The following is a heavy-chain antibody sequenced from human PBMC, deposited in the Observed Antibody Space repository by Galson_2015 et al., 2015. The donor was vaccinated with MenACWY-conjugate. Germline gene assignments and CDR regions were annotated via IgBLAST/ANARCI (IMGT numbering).Heavy chain of an antibody. CDR2: ISSSSSTI. D-gene: IGHD3-22*01. CDR3: ARVSSGYYVNFQR. CDR1: GFTFSSYS. V-gene: IGHV3-48*02. Sequence: SLRLSCAASGFTFSSYSMNWVRRAPGKGLEWVSYISSSSSTIYYADSVKGRFTISRDNAKNSLYLQMNSLRDEDTAVYYCARVSSGYYVNFQRWGQGTLVTVSS. J-gene: IGHJ1*01.